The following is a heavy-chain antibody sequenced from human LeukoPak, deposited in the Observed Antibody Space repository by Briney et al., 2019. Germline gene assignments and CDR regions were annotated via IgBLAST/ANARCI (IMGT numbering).Heavy chain of an antibody. CDR2: INHSGST. V-gene: IGHV4-34*01. CDR1: GGSFSGYY. J-gene: IGHJ3*02. CDR3: ARGLTYYDFWSGYRNAFDI. Sequence: PSETLSLTCAVYGGSFSGYYWSWIRQPPGKGLEWIGEINHSGSTNYNPSLKSRVTISVDTSKNQFSLKLSSVTAADTAVYYCARGLTYYDFWSGYRNAFDIWGQGTMVTVSS. D-gene: IGHD3-3*01.